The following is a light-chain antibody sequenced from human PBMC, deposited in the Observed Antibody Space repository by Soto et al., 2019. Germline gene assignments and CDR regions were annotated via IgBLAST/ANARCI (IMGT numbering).Light chain of an antibody. Sequence: QSALTQPASVSGSLGQSITISCTGTATDIGGYNFVSWYQHHPGKAPKLIICDVSNRPSGVSDRFSGSKSGNTASLTISGLQPDDEADYYCSSYATGSTLVLGTGTKLTVL. CDR3: SSYATGSTLV. CDR1: ATDIGGYNF. J-gene: IGLJ1*01. V-gene: IGLV2-14*03. CDR2: DVS.